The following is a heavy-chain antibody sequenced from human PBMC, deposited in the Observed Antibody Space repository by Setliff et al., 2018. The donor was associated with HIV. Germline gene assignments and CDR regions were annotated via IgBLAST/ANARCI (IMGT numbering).Heavy chain of an antibody. D-gene: IGHD3-22*01. Sequence: GGSLRLSCAASRFSFSTSWMTWVRQAPGKGLEWIANINPDGNKKYHAGSVWGRFTISRDNAKNSLFLQMNRLRAEDTAVYYCATLNFDDSRGYSYYWGQGILVTVSS. V-gene: IGHV3-7*01. CDR3: ATLNFDDSRGYSYY. CDR2: INPDGNKK. J-gene: IGHJ4*01. CDR1: RFSFSTSW.